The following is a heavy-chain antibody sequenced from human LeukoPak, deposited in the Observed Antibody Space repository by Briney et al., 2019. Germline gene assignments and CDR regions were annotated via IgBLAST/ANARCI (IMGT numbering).Heavy chain of an antibody. Sequence: ASVKVSFKASGGTFSIYAISWVRQAPGQGLEWMGGIIPIFGTANYAQKFQGRVTITADESTSTAYMELSSLRSEDTAVYYCARGPIIFPYHYYYYMDVWGKGTTVTISS. CDR3: ARGPIIFPYHYYYYMDV. CDR1: GGTFSIYA. CDR2: IIPIFGTA. V-gene: IGHV1-69*13. J-gene: IGHJ6*03.